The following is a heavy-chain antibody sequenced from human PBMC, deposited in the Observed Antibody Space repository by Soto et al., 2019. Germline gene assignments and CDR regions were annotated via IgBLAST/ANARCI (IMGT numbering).Heavy chain of an antibody. Sequence: PSETLSLTCTVSGGSISSSSYYWGWIRQPPGKGLEWIGSIYYSGSTYYNPSLKSRVTISVDTSKNQFSLKLSSVTAADTAVYYCVRQVDPEVATITEWFDPWSQGTLVTVSS. J-gene: IGHJ5*02. CDR3: VRQVDPEVATITEWFDP. CDR1: GGSISSSSYY. V-gene: IGHV4-39*01. CDR2: IYYSGST. D-gene: IGHD5-12*01.